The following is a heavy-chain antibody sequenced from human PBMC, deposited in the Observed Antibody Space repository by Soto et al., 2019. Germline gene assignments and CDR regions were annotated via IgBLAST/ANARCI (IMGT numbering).Heavy chain of an antibody. Sequence: GGSLRLSCTASGFTFSSHWMDWVRQAPGKGPVGVSRINGDGISTNYAEFVQGRFTISRDNAKNTLYLQMNRLRVEDTGIYYCAGVVNVGYYYYAMDVWGQGTTVTVSS. CDR3: AGVVNVGYYYYAMDV. CDR2: INGDGIST. CDR1: GFTFSSHW. J-gene: IGHJ6*02. V-gene: IGHV3-74*01. D-gene: IGHD2-15*01.